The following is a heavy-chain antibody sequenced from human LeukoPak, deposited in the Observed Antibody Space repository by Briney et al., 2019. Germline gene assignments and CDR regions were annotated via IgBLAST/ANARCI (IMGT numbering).Heavy chain of an antibody. D-gene: IGHD3-22*01. CDR1: GFTFSSYS. CDR2: ISSSSSYI. CDR3: ARAGPYDSSGYYQDYYYYYMDV. V-gene: IGHV3-21*01. J-gene: IGHJ6*03. Sequence: PGGSLRLSCAASGFTFSSYSMNWVRQAPGKGLEWVSSISSSSSYIYYADSVKGRFTISRDNAKNSLYLQMNSLRAEDTAVYYCARAGPYDSSGYYQDYYYYYMDVWGKGTTVTVSS.